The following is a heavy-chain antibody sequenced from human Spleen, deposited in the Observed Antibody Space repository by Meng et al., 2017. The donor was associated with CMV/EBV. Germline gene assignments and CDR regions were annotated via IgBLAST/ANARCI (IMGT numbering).Heavy chain of an antibody. CDR3: ARDLGYDFWSGYVY. CDR1: GYTFTSYG. V-gene: IGHV1-18*01. CDR2: ISAYNGNT. Sequence: KASGYTFTSYGISWVRQAPGQGLEWMGWISAYNGNTNYAQKLQGRVTMTTDTSTSTAYMELRSLRSDDTAVYYCARDLGYDFWSGYVYWGQGTLVTVSS. J-gene: IGHJ4*02. D-gene: IGHD3-3*01.